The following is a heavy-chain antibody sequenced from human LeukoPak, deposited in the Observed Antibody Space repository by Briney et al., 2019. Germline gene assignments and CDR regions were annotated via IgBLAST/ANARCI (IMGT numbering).Heavy chain of an antibody. Sequence: GGSLILCCAASGFTCSNYAMSWVRQAPGKGLDWVSVISGSGATTDYADSVMGRFTISRDNSKNTLYLQLDSLRAEDTAVYFCAKGLWGAYYYGMYVWGQGTTVTVSS. V-gene: IGHV3-23*01. CDR2: ISGSGATT. D-gene: IGHD3-16*01. CDR1: GFTCSNYA. J-gene: IGHJ6*02. CDR3: AKGLWGAYYYGMYV.